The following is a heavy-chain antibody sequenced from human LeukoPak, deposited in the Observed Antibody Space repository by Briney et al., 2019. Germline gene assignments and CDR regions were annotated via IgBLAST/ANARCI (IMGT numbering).Heavy chain of an antibody. CDR3: ARDRPGYSSWFDH. Sequence: ASVKVSCKASGYTFTGYHIHWVRQAPGQGLEWMGWINSNTGGTNYAQKFQGRVTLTRDTSITTAYMEMISLRSDDTAVYYCARDRPGYSSWFDHWGQGILVTVSS. D-gene: IGHD6-19*01. CDR2: INSNTGGT. V-gene: IGHV1-2*02. CDR1: GYTFTGYH. J-gene: IGHJ5*02.